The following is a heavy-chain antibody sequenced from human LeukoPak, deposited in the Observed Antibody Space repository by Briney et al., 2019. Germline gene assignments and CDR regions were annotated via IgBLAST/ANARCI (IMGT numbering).Heavy chain of an antibody. D-gene: IGHD4-23*01. J-gene: IGHJ4*02. CDR3: ARTTVVTLFDY. CDR1: GGSFSGYY. Sequence: SETLSLTCAVYGGSFSGYYWSWIRQPPGKGLEWIGEINHSGSTNYNPPLKSRVTISVDTSKNQFSLKLSSVTAADTAVYYCARTTVVTLFDYWGQGTLVTVSS. CDR2: INHSGST. V-gene: IGHV4-34*01.